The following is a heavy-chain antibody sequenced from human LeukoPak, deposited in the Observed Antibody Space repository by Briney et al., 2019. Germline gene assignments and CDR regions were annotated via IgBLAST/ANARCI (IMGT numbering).Heavy chain of an antibody. Sequence: ASVKVSCKASGGTFSSYAISWVRQAPGQGLEWMGRIIPILGIANYAQKFQGRVTITADKSTSTAYMELSSLRSEDTAVYCCARTPHGYYDSSGYPDYWGQGTLVTVSS. J-gene: IGHJ4*02. CDR3: ARTPHGYYDSSGYPDY. V-gene: IGHV1-69*04. CDR1: GGTFSSYA. CDR2: IIPILGIA. D-gene: IGHD3-22*01.